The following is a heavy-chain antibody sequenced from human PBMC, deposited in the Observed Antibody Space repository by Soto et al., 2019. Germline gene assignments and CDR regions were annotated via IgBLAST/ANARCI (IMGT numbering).Heavy chain of an antibody. CDR3: ARQVTGLMVYAYDI. CDR2: IYYDGAI. Sequence: PSETLSLTCTVSGGSISGEYWAWVRQPPERGLEWIGVIYYDGAIGSNPSVNSRVSFSVDTSKNQFSLNLNSVAAADTAIYYCARQVTGLMVYAYDIWGQGTMVT. CDR1: GGSISGEY. V-gene: IGHV4-59*08. J-gene: IGHJ3*02. D-gene: IGHD3-10*01.